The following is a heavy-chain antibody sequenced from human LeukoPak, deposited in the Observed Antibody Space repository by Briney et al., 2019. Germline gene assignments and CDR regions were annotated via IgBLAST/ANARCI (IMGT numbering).Heavy chain of an antibody. Sequence: GGSLRLSCAASGFIFDDYAMHWVRQAPGKGLEWVSGISWNSDSIDYANSVKGRFTISRDNAKNSLYLQMNSLRAEDTAVYYCAKPLGRNYYDSSGYYPFGYWGQGTLVTVSS. CDR3: AKPLGRNYYDSSGYYPFGY. CDR2: ISWNSDSI. J-gene: IGHJ4*02. CDR1: GFIFDDYA. D-gene: IGHD3-22*01. V-gene: IGHV3-9*01.